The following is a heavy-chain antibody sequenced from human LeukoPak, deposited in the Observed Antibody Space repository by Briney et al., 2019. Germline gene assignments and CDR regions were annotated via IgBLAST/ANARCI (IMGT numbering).Heavy chain of an antibody. CDR3: AKSYNGYESKPDY. J-gene: IGHJ4*02. Sequence: SVKVSCKASGGTFSSYAISWVRQAPGQGLEWMGGIIPIFGTANYAQKFQGRVTITADESTSTAYMELSSLRSEDTAVYYCAKSYNGYESKPDYWGQGTLVTVSS. D-gene: IGHD5-12*01. V-gene: IGHV1-69*13. CDR2: IIPIFGTA. CDR1: GGTFSSYA.